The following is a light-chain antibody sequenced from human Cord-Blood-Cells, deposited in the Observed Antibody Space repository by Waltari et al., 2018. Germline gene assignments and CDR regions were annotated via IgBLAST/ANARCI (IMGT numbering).Light chain of an antibody. CDR3: CSYAGSSTYV. CDR2: EGS. Sequence: QSALTQPASVSGSPGQSITISCTGTSSDVGSYNLVPWYQQHPGKAPKLMIYEGSKRPSGVSNRFSGSKSGNTASLTISGLQAEDEADYYCCSYAGSSTYVFRTGTKVTVL. J-gene: IGLJ1*01. CDR1: SSDVGSYNL. V-gene: IGLV2-23*01.